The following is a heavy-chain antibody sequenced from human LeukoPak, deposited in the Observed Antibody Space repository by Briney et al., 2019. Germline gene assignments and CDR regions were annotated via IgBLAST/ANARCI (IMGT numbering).Heavy chain of an antibody. D-gene: IGHD2-21*02. V-gene: IGHV3-7*01. CDR2: IKQDGSEK. Sequence: GGSLRLSCAASGFTFSSYWMSWVRQAPGKGLEWVANIKQDGSEKYYVDSVKGRFTISRDNAKNSLYLQMNSLRAEDTAVYYCAKDPSRTAGGYYFDYWGQGTLVTVSS. J-gene: IGHJ4*02. CDR1: GFTFSSYW. CDR3: AKDPSRTAGGYYFDY.